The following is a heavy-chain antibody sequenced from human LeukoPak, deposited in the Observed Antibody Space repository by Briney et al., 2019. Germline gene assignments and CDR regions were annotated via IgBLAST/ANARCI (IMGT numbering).Heavy chain of an antibody. Sequence: GGSLRLPCAASGFTFSSYGMTWVRQAPGKGLEWVSDISGTGVSTYYADSVKGRFTISRDNSKNTLYLQMNSLRAEDTAVYYCAKVTGDSYDSSGYYYVGYFDYWGQGTLVTVSS. CDR3: AKVTGDSYDSSGYYYVGYFDY. CDR1: GFTFSSYG. CDR2: ISGTGVST. V-gene: IGHV3-23*01. J-gene: IGHJ4*02. D-gene: IGHD3-22*01.